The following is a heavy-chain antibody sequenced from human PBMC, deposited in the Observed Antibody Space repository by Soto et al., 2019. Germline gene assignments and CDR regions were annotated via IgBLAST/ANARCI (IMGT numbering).Heavy chain of an antibody. D-gene: IGHD3-3*01. CDR2: IYYSGST. CDR3: ARQPPRFLAPVYFDH. Sequence: QVQLQESGPGLVKPSQTLSLTCTVSGGSISSGDYYWSWIRQPPGKGLEWIGYIYYSGSTYYNPSLKSRVTISVDTSKNQFSLKLSSVTAADTAVYYCARQPPRFLAPVYFDHWGQGTLVTVSS. J-gene: IGHJ4*02. CDR1: GGSISSGDYY. V-gene: IGHV4-30-4*01.